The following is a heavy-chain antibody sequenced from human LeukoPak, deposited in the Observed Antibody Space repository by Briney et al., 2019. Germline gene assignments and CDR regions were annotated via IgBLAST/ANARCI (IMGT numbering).Heavy chain of an antibody. J-gene: IGHJ4*02. Sequence: ASVKVSCKASGYTFTGYYMHWVRQAPGQGLEWMGWISAYNGNTNYAQKLQGRVTMTTDTSTSTAYMELRSLRSDDTAVYYCAREGYYDLDYWGQGTLVTVSS. CDR1: GYTFTGYY. CDR2: ISAYNGNT. V-gene: IGHV1-18*04. D-gene: IGHD3-22*01. CDR3: AREGYYDLDY.